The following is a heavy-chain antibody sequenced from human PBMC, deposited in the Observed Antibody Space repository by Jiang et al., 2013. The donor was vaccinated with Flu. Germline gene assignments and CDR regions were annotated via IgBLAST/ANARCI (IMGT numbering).Heavy chain of an antibody. CDR1: GGSISSSSYY. J-gene: IGHJ4*02. V-gene: IGHV4-39*07. D-gene: IGHD2-8*01. CDR3: ARHLWPMLYLVGSFDY. CDR2: IYYSGST. Sequence: LLKPSETLSLTCTVSGGSISSSSYYWGWIRQPPGKGLEWIGSIYYSGSTYYNPSLKSRVTISVDTSKNQFSLKLSSVTAADTAVYYCARHLWPMLYLVGSFDYWGQGTLVTVSS.